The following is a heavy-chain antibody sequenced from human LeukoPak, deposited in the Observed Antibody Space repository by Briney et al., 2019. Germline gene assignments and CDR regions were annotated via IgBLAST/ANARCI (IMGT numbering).Heavy chain of an antibody. CDR3: ARGGDGSGSYYFI. D-gene: IGHD3-10*01. J-gene: IGHJ4*02. Sequence: ASVKVSCKASGYTFTVYYMYWVRQAPGQGLEWMGWINPNSGGTNFAQKFQGRVTLTRDTSISTAYMELTSLRSDDTAIYYCARGGDGSGSYYFIWGQGTLVTVSS. V-gene: IGHV1-2*02. CDR1: GYTFTVYY. CDR2: INPNSGGT.